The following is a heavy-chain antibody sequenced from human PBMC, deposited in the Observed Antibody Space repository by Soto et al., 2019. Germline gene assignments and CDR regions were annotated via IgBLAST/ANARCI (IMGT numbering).Heavy chain of an antibody. V-gene: IGHV4-59*01. J-gene: IGHJ6*02. D-gene: IGHD4-17*01. CDR2: IYYSGST. CDR1: GGSISSYY. CDR3: ARSARTTVTVLYYYYGMDV. Sequence: QVQLQESGPGLVKPSETLSLTCTVSGGSISSYYWSWIRQPPGKGLEWIGYIYYSGSTNYNPSLKSRVTISVDTSKNQFSLKLSSVTAADTAVYYCARSARTTVTVLYYYYGMDVWGQGTTVTVSS.